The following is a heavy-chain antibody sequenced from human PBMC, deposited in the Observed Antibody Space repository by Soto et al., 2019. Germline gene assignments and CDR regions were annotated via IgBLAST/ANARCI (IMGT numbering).Heavy chain of an antibody. D-gene: IGHD3-10*01. V-gene: IGHV4-59*08. CDR2: IYYSGST. J-gene: IGHJ6*03. CDR1: GGSISSYY. Sequence: SETLSLTCTVSGGSISSYYWSWIRQPPGKGLEWIGYIYYSGSTNYNPSLKSRVTISVDTSKNQFSLKLSSVTAADTAVYYCARHPRGYYYYYMDVWGKGTTVTVSS. CDR3: ARHPRGYYYYYMDV.